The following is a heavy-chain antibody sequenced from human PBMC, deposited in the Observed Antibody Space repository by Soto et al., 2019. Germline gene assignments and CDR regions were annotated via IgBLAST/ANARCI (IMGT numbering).Heavy chain of an antibody. CDR1: GGTFGSYA. CDR3: GRSGVGATGEILYNAMEV. J-gene: IGHJ6*02. CDR2: INPIPGET. Sequence: SVKVSCKASGGTFGSYAMSCVRQAPGQGLEWMGGINPIPGETNYSEKVQGRVTITTDTSTTTGYMELRSLTSEDTAVYYCGRSGVGATGEILYNAMEVWGQGTTVTVSS. V-gene: IGHV1-69*10. D-gene: IGHD1-26*01.